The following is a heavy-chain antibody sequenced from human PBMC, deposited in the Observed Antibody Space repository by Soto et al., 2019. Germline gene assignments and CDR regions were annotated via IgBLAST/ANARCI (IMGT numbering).Heavy chain of an antibody. CDR3: ARVRVMVVAGSTFDY. V-gene: IGHV4-38-2*02. CDR1: GDSISSGSY. Sequence: SETLSLTCTVSGDSISSGSYWGWIRQPPGEGPEWIASIYHGGTTFYSPSLKSRISISVDTSKNQFSLRLTSVTAADTATYYCARVRVMVVAGSTFDYWGPGTLVTVSS. CDR2: IYHGGTT. J-gene: IGHJ4*03. D-gene: IGHD6-19*01.